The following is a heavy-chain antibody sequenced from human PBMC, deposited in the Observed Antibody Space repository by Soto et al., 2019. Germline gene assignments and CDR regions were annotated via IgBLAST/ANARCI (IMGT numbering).Heavy chain of an antibody. CDR3: ASGKEYCSGGSCHRYYFDY. Sequence: SETLSLTCTVSGGSISSSSYYWGWIRQPPGKGLEWIGSIYYSGSTYYNPSLKSRVTISVDTSKNLFSLKLSSVTAADTAVYYCASGKEYCSGGSCHRYYFDYWGQGTLVTVSS. J-gene: IGHJ4*02. D-gene: IGHD2-15*01. V-gene: IGHV4-39*01. CDR2: IYYSGST. CDR1: GGSISSSSYY.